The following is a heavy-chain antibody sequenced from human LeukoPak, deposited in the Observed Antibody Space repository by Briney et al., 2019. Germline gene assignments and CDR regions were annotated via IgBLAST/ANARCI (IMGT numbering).Heavy chain of an antibody. Sequence: GESLKISCKGSGYSFTSYWISWVRQMPGKGLEWMGRIDPSDSYTNYSPSFQDHVTISADKSISTAYLQWSSLKASDTAMYYCARLFRATDDYSNYYYYGMDVWGQGTTVTVSS. CDR3: ARLFRATDDYSNYYYYGMDV. CDR2: IDPSDSYT. D-gene: IGHD4-11*01. J-gene: IGHJ6*02. CDR1: GYSFTSYW. V-gene: IGHV5-10-1*01.